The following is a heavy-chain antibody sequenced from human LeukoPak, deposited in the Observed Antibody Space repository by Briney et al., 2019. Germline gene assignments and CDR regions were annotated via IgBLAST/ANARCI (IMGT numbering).Heavy chain of an antibody. Sequence: GGSLRLSXAASGFTFSSYAMSWVRQAPGKGLEWGSAISGSGGSTYYADSVKGRFTISRDNSKNTLYLQMNSLRAEDTAVYYCAKDIVVVPAATRYFDYWGQGTLVTVSS. CDR2: ISGSGGST. J-gene: IGHJ4*02. V-gene: IGHV3-23*01. D-gene: IGHD2-2*01. CDR3: AKDIVVVPAATRYFDY. CDR1: GFTFSSYA.